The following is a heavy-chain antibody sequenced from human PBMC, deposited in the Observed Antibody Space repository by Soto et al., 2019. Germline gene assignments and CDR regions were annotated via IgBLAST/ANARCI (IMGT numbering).Heavy chain of an antibody. D-gene: IGHD6-13*01. V-gene: IGHV1-69*13. Sequence: GASVRVSCKTSGGTFSSYAINWVRQAPGQGLEWMGGIIPIFDTPKYLQKLQGRVTVTADESTSTAYMELTSLRSEDTAVYYCARAYSSSTKFYYYYGMDVWGQGTTVTVSS. CDR2: IIPIFDTP. CDR1: GGTFSSYA. J-gene: IGHJ6*02. CDR3: ARAYSSSTKFYYYYGMDV.